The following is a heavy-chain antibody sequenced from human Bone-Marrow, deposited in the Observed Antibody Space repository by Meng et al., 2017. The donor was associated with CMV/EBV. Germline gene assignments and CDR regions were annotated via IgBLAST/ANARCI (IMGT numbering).Heavy chain of an antibody. CDR3: ASKTLGYCSVTRCDAFDI. V-gene: IGHV1-46*01. D-gene: IGHD2-2*01. Sequence: ASVKVSCKASGYTFTSYYMHWVRQAPGQGLEWMGIINPSGGSTSYAQKFQGRVTMTRDTSTSTVYMELSSLRSEDTAVYYCASKTLGYCSVTRCDAFDIWGQGTMVTVSS. J-gene: IGHJ3*02. CDR2: INPSGGST. CDR1: GYTFTSYY.